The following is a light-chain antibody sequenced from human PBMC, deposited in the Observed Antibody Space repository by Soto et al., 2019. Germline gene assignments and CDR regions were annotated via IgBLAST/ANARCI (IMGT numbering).Light chain of an antibody. CDR3: QQCSISPLT. V-gene: IGKV3-20*01. Sequence: EIVLTQSPGTLSLSPGERATLSCRASQSVPKNYLAWYQQKPGQAPRLLIYDASSRAAGIPDRFSGSGSGTDFTLTISRLEPEDFAVYYCQQCSISPLTFCGGTKVEIK. J-gene: IGKJ4*01. CDR1: QSVPKNY. CDR2: DAS.